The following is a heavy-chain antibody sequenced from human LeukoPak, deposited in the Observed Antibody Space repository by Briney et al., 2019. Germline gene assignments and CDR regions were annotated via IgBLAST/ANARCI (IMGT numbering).Heavy chain of an antibody. V-gene: IGHV1-18*01. D-gene: IGHD2-15*01. CDR3: ARSLVVAATKLDAFDI. CDR1: GYTLTELS. CDR2: ISAYNGNT. J-gene: IGHJ3*02. Sequence: ASVKVSCKVSGYTLTELSMHWVRQAPGKGLEWMGWISAYNGNTNYAQKLQGRVTMTTDTSTSTAHMELRSLRSDDTAVYYCARSLVVAATKLDAFDIWGQGTMVTVSS.